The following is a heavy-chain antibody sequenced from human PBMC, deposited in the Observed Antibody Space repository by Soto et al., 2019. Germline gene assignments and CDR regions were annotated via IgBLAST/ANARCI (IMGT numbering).Heavy chain of an antibody. V-gene: IGHV3-48*03. CDR3: ARGSLFGSYYGDY. CDR2: ISSSGTTI. J-gene: IGHJ4*02. D-gene: IGHD1-26*01. CDR1: GFTFSSYE. Sequence: LRLSCAASGFTFSSYEMNWVRQAPGKGLEWVSYISSSGTTIYYADSVKGRFTISRDNAKNSLYLQMNSLRAEDTAVYYCARGSLFGSYYGDYWGQGTLVTVSS.